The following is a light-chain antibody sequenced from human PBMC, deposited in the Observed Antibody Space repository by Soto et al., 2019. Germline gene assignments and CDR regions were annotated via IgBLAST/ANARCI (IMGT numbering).Light chain of an antibody. V-gene: IGKV1-5*01. CDR1: QSISSW. CDR2: DAS. CDR3: QQSYSTPPWT. J-gene: IGKJ1*01. Sequence: DIKMTQSPSTLSASVGDRVPITCRASQSISSWLAWYQQKPGKAPKLLIYDASSLESGVPSRFSGSGSGTEFTLTISSLQPEDFATYFCQQSYSTPPWTFGQGTKVDI.